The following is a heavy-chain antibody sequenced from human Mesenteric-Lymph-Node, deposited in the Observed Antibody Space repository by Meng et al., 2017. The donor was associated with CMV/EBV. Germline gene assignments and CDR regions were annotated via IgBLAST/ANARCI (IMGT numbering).Heavy chain of an antibody. Sequence: GGSLRLSCAASGFIFGNYAMNWVRQAPGKGLEWVAIFYSGYGSTYYTDSVRGRFTIARDNPKNMLFLQMNSLRVEDTAVYYCAKDPNDLTYYYESSGPFDYWGQGTLVTVSS. D-gene: IGHD3-22*01. J-gene: IGHJ4*02. V-gene: IGHV3-23*03. CDR1: GFIFGNYA. CDR3: AKDPNDLTYYYESSGPFDY. CDR2: FYSGYGST.